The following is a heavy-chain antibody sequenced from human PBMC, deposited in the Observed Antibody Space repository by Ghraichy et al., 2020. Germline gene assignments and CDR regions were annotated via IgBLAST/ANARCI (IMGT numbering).Heavy chain of an antibody. CDR2: INQDGNEK. CDR3: ARQGSGWYGQHSDY. Sequence: GESLNISCAASGFSFSSHWMTWVRQAPGKGLEWVANINQDGNEKYSVDSLKGRITISRDNAKKSLYLQMNSLRAEDTAVYYCARQGSGWYGQHSDYWGQGTLVTVSS. V-gene: IGHV3-7*03. D-gene: IGHD6-19*01. J-gene: IGHJ4*02. CDR1: GFSFSSHW.